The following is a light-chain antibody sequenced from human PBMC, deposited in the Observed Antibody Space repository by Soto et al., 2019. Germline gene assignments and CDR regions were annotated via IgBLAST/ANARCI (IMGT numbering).Light chain of an antibody. J-gene: IGKJ1*01. Sequence: TQMTQSPSSLSASVGDRVTITCRASQDIGNDLGWYQQKPGKAPNLLIYAASSLQSGVPSRFSGSGSGTDFTLTISSLQPEDFATYYCQQTYSTPPTFGQGTKVDIK. CDR1: QDIGND. CDR2: AAS. V-gene: IGKV1-39*01. CDR3: QQTYSTPPT.